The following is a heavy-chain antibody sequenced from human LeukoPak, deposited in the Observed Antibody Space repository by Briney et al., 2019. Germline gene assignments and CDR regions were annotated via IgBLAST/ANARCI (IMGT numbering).Heavy chain of an antibody. V-gene: IGHV3-30*18. CDR1: GFTFSHYG. CDR2: ISYDGSNK. J-gene: IGHJ4*02. CDR3: AKAQLQQGDYFDY. D-gene: IGHD2-2*01. Sequence: GGSLRLSCAASGFTFSHYGMHWVRQAPGKGLEWVAVISYDGSNKYYADSMRGRFTISRDNSENTLDLQMDSLRSDDTAVYYCAKAQLQQGDYFDYWGQGILVIVSS.